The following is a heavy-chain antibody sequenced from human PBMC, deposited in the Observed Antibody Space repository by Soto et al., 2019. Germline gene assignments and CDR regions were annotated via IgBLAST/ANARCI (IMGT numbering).Heavy chain of an antibody. CDR1: GYTFTSYG. J-gene: IGHJ4*02. CDR3: ARNPRGDFSNFDY. CDR2: ISAYNGNT. V-gene: IGHV1-18*01. Sequence: QVQLVQSGAEVKKPGASVKVSCKASGYTFTSYGISWVRQAPGQGLEWMGWISAYNGNTNYAQKLQGRVTMTTDTSTGTAYIELRRLRSDDTAVYYCARNPRGDFSNFDYWGQGTLVTVSS. D-gene: IGHD3-3*01.